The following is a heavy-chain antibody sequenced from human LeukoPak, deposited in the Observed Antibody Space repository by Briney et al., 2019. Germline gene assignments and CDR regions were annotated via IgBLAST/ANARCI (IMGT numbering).Heavy chain of an antibody. Sequence: GGSLRLSCAASGFTFSSYAMNWVRQAPGKGLEWVSYIGTSSGTINYADSVKGRFTISRDNAKNSLPLQMNSLRDEDTAVYYCARSREFDSWGQGTLVTVSA. J-gene: IGHJ4*02. CDR2: IGTSSGTI. V-gene: IGHV3-48*02. CDR1: GFTFSSYA. CDR3: ARSREFDS. D-gene: IGHD5-24*01.